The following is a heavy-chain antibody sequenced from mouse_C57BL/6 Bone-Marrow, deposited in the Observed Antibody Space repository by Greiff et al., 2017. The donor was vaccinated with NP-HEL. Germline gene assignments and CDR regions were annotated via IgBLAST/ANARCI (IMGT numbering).Heavy chain of an antibody. D-gene: IGHD2-5*01. CDR3: ARAPQYSNLFYWYFDV. J-gene: IGHJ1*03. CDR2: ISSGSSTI. CDR1: GFTFSDYG. V-gene: IGHV5-17*01. Sequence: EVKLVESGGGLVKPGGSLKLSCAASGFTFSDYGMHWVRQAPEKGLEWVAYISSGSSTIYYADTVKGRFTISRDNAKNTLFLQMTSLRSEDTAMYYCARAPQYSNLFYWYFDVWGTGTTVTVSS.